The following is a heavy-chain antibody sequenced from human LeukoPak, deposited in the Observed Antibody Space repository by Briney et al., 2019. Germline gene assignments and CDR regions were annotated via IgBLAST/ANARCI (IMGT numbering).Heavy chain of an antibody. D-gene: IGHD6-13*01. CDR3: ARGQLVRTSPFDY. CDR1: GLTFSSYS. V-gene: IGHV3-48*01. J-gene: IGHJ4*02. Sequence: GVSLRLSCAASGLTFSSYSMNWVRQAPGKGLEWVSYISSSSSTIYYADSVKGRFTISRDNAKNSLYLQMNSLRAEDTAVYYCARGQLVRTSPFDYWGQGTLVTVSS. CDR2: ISSSSSTI.